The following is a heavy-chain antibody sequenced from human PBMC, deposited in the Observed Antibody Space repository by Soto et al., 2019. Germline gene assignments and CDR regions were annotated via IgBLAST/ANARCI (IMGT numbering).Heavy chain of an antibody. CDR2: IGWDDDK. CDR1: GFSLSTSGMC. V-gene: IGHV2-70*01. CDR3: ARISYYGSGTFDGMDV. Sequence: SGPTLVNPTQTLTLTCTFSGFSLSTSGMCVSWIRQPPGKSLDWLALIGWDDDKYYSTSLKTRLTISKDTSKNQVVLTMTNMDPVDTATYYCARISYYGSGTFDGMDVWGQGTTVTVYS. J-gene: IGHJ6*02. D-gene: IGHD3-10*01.